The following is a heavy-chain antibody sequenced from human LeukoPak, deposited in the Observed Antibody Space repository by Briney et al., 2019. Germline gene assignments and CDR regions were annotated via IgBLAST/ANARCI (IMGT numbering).Heavy chain of an antibody. J-gene: IGHJ6*03. CDR3: AKDWYYYDSGGYYAVYYYYYMDV. V-gene: IGHV3-30*02. D-gene: IGHD3-22*01. CDR1: GFTFSSYG. Sequence: GGSLRLSCAASGFTFSSYGMHWVRQAPGKGLEWVAFIRYDGSNKYYADSVKGRFTISRDNSKNTLYLQMNSLRAEDTAVYDCAKDWYYYDSGGYYAVYYYYYMDVWGKGTTVTVSS. CDR2: IRYDGSNK.